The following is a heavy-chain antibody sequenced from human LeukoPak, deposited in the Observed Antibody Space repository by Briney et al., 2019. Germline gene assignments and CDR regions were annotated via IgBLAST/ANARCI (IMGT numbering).Heavy chain of an antibody. V-gene: IGHV3-48*01. Sequence: GGSLRLSCAASGFTFSSYSMNWVRQAPGKGLEWVSYITSSSIIYYGDSVKGRFTVSRDNAKNSLYLQMNSLRAEDTAVYYCARVGLWHYPVDSWGQGTLVTVSS. D-gene: IGHD1-7*01. CDR2: ITSSSII. CDR1: GFTFSSYS. J-gene: IGHJ4*02. CDR3: ARVGLWHYPVDS.